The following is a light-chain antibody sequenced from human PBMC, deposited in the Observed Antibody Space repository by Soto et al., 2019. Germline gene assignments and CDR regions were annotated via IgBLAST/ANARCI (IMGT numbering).Light chain of an antibody. Sequence: PGVSATLSCRASQSLNTDLAWYQQKPGQAPRLLIYAASSRATGIPDRFSGSGSGTDFTLTVSRLEPEDFAVYYCQQYGNSPAITFGQGTRLEIK. CDR3: QQYGNSPAIT. J-gene: IGKJ5*01. CDR2: AAS. CDR1: QSLNTD. V-gene: IGKV3-20*01.